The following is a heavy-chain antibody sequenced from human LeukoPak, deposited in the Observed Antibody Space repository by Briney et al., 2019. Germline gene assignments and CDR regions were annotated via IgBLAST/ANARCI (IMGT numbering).Heavy chain of an antibody. CDR2: INPNSGGT. Sequence: ASVKVSCKASEYTFTDYYFHWVRQAPGQGLEWMGWINPNSGGTVYAQNFQGRVTMTRDTSISIVYMELSSLRSDDTAVYYCASSGSSIQFDPWGQGTLVTVSS. V-gene: IGHV1-2*02. CDR1: EYTFTDYY. CDR3: ASSGSSIQFDP. D-gene: IGHD1-26*01. J-gene: IGHJ5*02.